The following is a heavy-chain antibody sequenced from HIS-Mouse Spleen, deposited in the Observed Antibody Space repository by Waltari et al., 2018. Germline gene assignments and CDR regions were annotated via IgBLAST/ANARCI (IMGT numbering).Heavy chain of an antibody. D-gene: IGHD6-13*01. CDR2: IYYSGRT. Sequence: QLQLQESGPGLVKPSETLSLTCTVSGGSISSSSYYWGWIRQPPGKGLEWIGGIYYSGRTYSNPSLKIRVTISVDTSKNQFSLKLSSVTAADTAVYYWAREIPYSSSWYDWYFDLWGRGTLVTVSS. CDR1: GGSISSSSYY. V-gene: IGHV4-39*07. CDR3: AREIPYSSSWYDWYFDL. J-gene: IGHJ2*01.